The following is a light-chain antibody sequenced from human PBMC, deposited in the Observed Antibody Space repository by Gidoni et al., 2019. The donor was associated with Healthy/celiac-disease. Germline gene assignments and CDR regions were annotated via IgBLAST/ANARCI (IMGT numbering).Light chain of an antibody. J-gene: IGKJ5*01. V-gene: IGKV3-20*01. CDR2: GAS. Sequence: EIVLTQSPGTLSLSPGERATLSCRASQSVSSSYLAWYQQKPGQAPRLLLYGASSRATGIPDRFSGSGSGTDFTLTISRLEPEDFAVYYCQQYGSSPPITFXXXTRLEIK. CDR1: QSVSSSY. CDR3: QQYGSSPPIT.